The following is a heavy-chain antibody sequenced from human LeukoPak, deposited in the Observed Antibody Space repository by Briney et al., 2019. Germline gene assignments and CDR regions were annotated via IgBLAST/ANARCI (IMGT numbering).Heavy chain of an antibody. CDR3: AREAAGTEGGFDY. J-gene: IGHJ4*02. CDR1: GFTVSSNY. Sequence: GGSLRLSCAASGFTVSSNYMSWVRQAPGKGLEWVSVIYSGGSTYYADSVKGRFTISRDNSKNTLYLQMNSLRAEDTAVYYCAREAAGTEGGFDYWGQGTLVTVSS. V-gene: IGHV3-53*01. CDR2: IYSGGST. D-gene: IGHD1-1*01.